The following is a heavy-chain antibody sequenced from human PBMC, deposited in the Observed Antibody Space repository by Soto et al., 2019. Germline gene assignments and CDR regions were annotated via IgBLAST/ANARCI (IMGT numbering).Heavy chain of an antibody. CDR3: AKESRSSSWYGAWFGP. CDR2: ISGSGGST. CDR1: GFTFSSYC. D-gene: IGHD6-13*01. Sequence: GGSLKISWASSGFTFSSYCMSWVRQAPGKGLEWVSAISGSGGSTYYADSVKGRFTISRDNSKNTLYLQMNSLRAEDTAVYYCAKESRSSSWYGAWFGPWGQGTLVTVSS. J-gene: IGHJ5*02. V-gene: IGHV3-23*01.